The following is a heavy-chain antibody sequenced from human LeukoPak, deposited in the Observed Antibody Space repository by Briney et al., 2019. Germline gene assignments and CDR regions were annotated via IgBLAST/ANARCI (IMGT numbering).Heavy chain of an antibody. D-gene: IGHD4-17*01. CDR2: IYYSGST. CDR1: GGSISSSSYY. J-gene: IGHJ4*02. V-gene: IGHV4-61*05. CDR3: ARPWGLYGVDY. Sequence: PSETLSLTCTVSGGSISSSSYYWSWIRQPPGKGLEWIGYIYYSGSTNYNPSLKSRVTISVDTSKNQFSLKLSSVTAADTAVYYCARPWGLYGVDYWGQGTLVTVSS.